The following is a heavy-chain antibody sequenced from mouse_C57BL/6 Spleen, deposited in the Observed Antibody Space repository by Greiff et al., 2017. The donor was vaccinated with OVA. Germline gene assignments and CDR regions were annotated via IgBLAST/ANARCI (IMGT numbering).Heavy chain of an antibody. Sequence: VQLQQSGAELARPGASVKMSCKASGYTFPSYTMHWVKQRPGQGLEWIGYINPSSGYTKYNQKFKDKSTLTADKSSSTAYMQLSSLTSEDSAVYYCARGVDYWGQGTTLTVSS. V-gene: IGHV1-4*01. J-gene: IGHJ2*01. CDR3: ARGVDY. CDR1: GYTFPSYT. CDR2: INPSSGYT.